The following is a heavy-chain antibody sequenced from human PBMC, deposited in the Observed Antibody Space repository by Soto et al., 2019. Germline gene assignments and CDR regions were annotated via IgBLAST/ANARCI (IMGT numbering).Heavy chain of an antibody. CDR2: INYSGST. V-gene: IGHV4-39*01. Sequence: SQALPDTGIVSTGFMSRRQNLRRRIRQPPGKGLEWMGNINYSGSTYYNPSLQSRLPISVDTSNNQFSLTLSSVTAADTAVYYCARLAGYCSGTSCYGHYAMDVWGQGTTVTV. CDR1: TGFMSRRQNL. J-gene: IGHJ6*02. D-gene: IGHD2-2*01. CDR3: ARLAGYCSGTSCYGHYAMDV.